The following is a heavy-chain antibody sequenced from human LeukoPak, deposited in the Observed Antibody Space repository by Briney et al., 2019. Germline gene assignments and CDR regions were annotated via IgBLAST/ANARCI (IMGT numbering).Heavy chain of an antibody. Sequence: SETLSLTCAVYGGSFSGYYWSWIRQPPGKGLEWIGEINHGGSTNYNPSLKSRVTMSVDTSKNQFSLKLSSVTAADTAVYYCARGFGPDIVVEPAAPYYYYGMDVWGQGTTVTVSS. J-gene: IGHJ6*02. CDR2: INHGGST. CDR1: GGSFSGYY. D-gene: IGHD2-2*01. V-gene: IGHV4-34*01. CDR3: ARGFGPDIVVEPAAPYYYYGMDV.